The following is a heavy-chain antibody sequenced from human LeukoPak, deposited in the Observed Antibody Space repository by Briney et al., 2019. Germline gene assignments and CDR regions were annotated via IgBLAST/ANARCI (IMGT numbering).Heavy chain of an antibody. D-gene: IGHD6-13*01. V-gene: IGHV3-48*03. Sequence: QPGGSLRLSCAASGFTFSSYEMNWVRQAPGKGLEWVSYISSSGSTIYYADSVKGRFTISRDNAKNSLYLQMNSLRAEDTAVYYCARTPGIAAAEPLEYYFDYWGQGTLVTVSS. CDR3: ARTPGIAAAEPLEYYFDY. J-gene: IGHJ4*02. CDR2: ISSSGSTI. CDR1: GFTFSSYE.